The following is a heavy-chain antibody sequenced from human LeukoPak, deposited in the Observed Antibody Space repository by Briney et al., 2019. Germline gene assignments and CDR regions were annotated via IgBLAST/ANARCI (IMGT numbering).Heavy chain of an antibody. V-gene: IGHV1-69*13. CDR3: ARVLAARPGNWFDX. J-gene: IGHJ5*02. CDR1: GYTFTSYG. CDR2: IIPIFGTA. Sequence: GASVKVSCKASGYTFTSYGISWVRQAPGQGLEWMGGIIPIFGTANYAQKFQGRVTITADESTSTAYMELSSLRSEDTAVYYCARVLAARPGNWFDXXXQGTLVTVSS. D-gene: IGHD6-6*01.